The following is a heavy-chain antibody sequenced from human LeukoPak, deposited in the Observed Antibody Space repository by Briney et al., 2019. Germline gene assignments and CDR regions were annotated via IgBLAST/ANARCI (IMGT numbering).Heavy chain of an antibody. V-gene: IGHV3-33*01. D-gene: IGHD6-19*01. CDR2: IWYDGSNK. Sequence: GGSLRLSCAASGFTFSSYGMHWVRQAPGKGLEWVAVIWYDGSNKYYADSVKGRFTISRDNSKNTLYLQMNSLRAEDTAVYYCARHIAVVDAFDYWGQGTLVTVSS. CDR3: ARHIAVVDAFDY. J-gene: IGHJ4*02. CDR1: GFTFSSYG.